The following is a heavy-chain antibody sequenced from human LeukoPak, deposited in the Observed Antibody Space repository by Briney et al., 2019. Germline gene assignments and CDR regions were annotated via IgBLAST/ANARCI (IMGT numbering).Heavy chain of an antibody. J-gene: IGHJ4*02. CDR2: IIHSGST. V-gene: IGHV4-34*12. Sequence: SETLSLTCGVYGGSFSGYYWSWIRQPPGKGLEWIGEIIHSGSTNYNPSLKSRVTLSIDTSKNQFSLKLSSVTAADTAVYYCASRFPFPFYHFDYWGQGTLVTVSS. D-gene: IGHD2/OR15-2a*01. CDR3: ASRFPFPFYHFDY. CDR1: GGSFSGYY.